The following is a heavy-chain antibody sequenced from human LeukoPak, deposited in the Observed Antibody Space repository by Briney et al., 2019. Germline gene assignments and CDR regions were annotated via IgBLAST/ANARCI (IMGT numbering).Heavy chain of an antibody. V-gene: IGHV3-21*06. D-gene: IGHD3-10*02. Sequence: GGSLSLSCAASGFTLRTYSFDWVPQAPGKGLEWVSSISFGGNYKYYRDSVRGRFTISRDEATDSVFLQMNSLRPEDTAMYYRARIMLEQPYGMDVWGQGTTVTVSS. CDR3: ARIMLEQPYGMDV. CDR2: ISFGGNYK. J-gene: IGHJ6*02. CDR1: GFTLRTYS.